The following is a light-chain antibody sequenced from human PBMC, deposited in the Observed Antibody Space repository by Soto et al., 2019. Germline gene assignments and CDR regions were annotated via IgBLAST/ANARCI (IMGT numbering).Light chain of an antibody. CDR3: QVWDSSSDHRRV. CDR1: NIGSKS. Sequence: SYVLTQPPSVSVAPGQTARITCGGNNIGSKSVHWYQQKPGQAPVLVVYDDNDRPSGIPERLSGSTSGNTATLTISRVEAGDEADYYCQVWDSSSDHRRVFGGGTKLTVL. CDR2: DDN. V-gene: IGLV3-21*02. J-gene: IGLJ3*02.